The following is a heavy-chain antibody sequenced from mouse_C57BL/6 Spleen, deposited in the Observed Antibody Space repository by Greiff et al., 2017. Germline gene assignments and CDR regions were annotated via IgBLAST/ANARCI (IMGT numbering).Heavy chain of an antibody. J-gene: IGHJ4*01. D-gene: IGHD2-3*01. V-gene: IGHV1-55*01. CDR3: ARSDGYYSYYYAKDY. CDR1: GYTFTSYW. CDR2: IHPGSGST. Sequence: VQLQQPGAELVKPGASVKMSCKASGYTFTSYWITWVKQRPGQGLEWIGDIHPGSGSTNYNEKFKGKATLTVDTSSSTAYMQLSSLTSEASAVYDCARSDGYYSYYYAKDYWGQGTSVTVSS.